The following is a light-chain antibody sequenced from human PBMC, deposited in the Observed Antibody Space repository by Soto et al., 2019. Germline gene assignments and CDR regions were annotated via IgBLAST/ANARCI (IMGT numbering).Light chain of an antibody. Sequence: EVVLTQSPGTLSLSPGERATLSCRASQSVGSSYLAWYQQKPGRAPRLLIYGATNRATGIPDRFSGSGSGTDFTLTISRLEPEDFAVYYCQPYNNWPLTFXGGTKVDIK. CDR1: QSVGSSY. CDR2: GAT. V-gene: IGKV3-20*01. CDR3: QPYNNWPLT. J-gene: IGKJ4*01.